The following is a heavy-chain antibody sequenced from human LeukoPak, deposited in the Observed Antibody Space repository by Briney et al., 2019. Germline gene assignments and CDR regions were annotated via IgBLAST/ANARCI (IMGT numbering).Heavy chain of an antibody. CDR3: ARGRGYYGSEVDY. Sequence: PSENLSLTCTVSAGSISSSSYYWGWIRQPPGKGLEWIGSIYYSGSTYYNPSLKSRVTISVDRSKNLFSLSLISVTAADTAVYYCARGRGYYGSEVDYWGQGTLVTVSA. CDR2: IYYSGST. V-gene: IGHV4-39*01. J-gene: IGHJ4*02. D-gene: IGHD3-10*01. CDR1: AGSISSSSYY.